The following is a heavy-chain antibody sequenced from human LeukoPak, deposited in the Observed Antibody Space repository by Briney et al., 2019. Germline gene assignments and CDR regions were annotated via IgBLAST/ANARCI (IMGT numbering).Heavy chain of an antibody. CDR1: GYTFTSYG. Sequence: ASVKVSCEASGYTFTSYGISWVRQAPGQGLEWMGWISAYNGNTNYAQKLQGRVTMTTDTSTSTAYMELRSLRSDDTAVYYCARFPYCGGDCYSGWFDPWGQGTLVTVSS. D-gene: IGHD2-21*02. J-gene: IGHJ5*02. V-gene: IGHV1-18*01. CDR2: ISAYNGNT. CDR3: ARFPYCGGDCYSGWFDP.